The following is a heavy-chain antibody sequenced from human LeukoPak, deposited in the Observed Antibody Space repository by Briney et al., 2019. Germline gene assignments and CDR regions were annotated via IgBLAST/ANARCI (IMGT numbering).Heavy chain of an antibody. J-gene: IGHJ6*02. CDR3: ARTPGMVVVKTFYCMDV. D-gene: IGHD3-22*01. CDR2: IGTYKGNA. CDR1: GYTFTSDG. V-gene: IGHV1-18*01. Sequence: ASVKVSCKTSGYTFTSDGISWVRQAPGQGLEWMGWIGTYKGNANYAQMFQGRVTMTTDTSTSTAYMELKNLRSDDTAVYYCARTPGMVVVKTFYCMDVWGQGTTVTVSS.